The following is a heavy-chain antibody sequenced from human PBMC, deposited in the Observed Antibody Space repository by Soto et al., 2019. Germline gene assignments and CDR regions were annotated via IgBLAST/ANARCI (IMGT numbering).Heavy chain of an antibody. V-gene: IGHV5-10-1*01. CDR2: IDPSDSYT. CDR3: ARERYRSSDGRLTDY. Sequence: PGEALKISCKGSGYSFTSYWISWVRQMPGKGQEWMGRIDPSDSYTNYSPSFQGHVTISADKSISTAYLQWSSLKASDTAMYYCARERYRSSDGRLTDYWGQGTLVTVSS. D-gene: IGHD6-6*01. J-gene: IGHJ4*02. CDR1: GYSFTSYW.